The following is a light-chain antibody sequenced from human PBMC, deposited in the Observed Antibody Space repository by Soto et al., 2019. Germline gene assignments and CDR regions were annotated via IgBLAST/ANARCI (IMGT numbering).Light chain of an antibody. CDR2: DNS. V-gene: IGLV1-51*01. CDR3: GAWDVSLTAVV. Sequence: QSVLTQPPSVSAAPGQTVTISCSGSSSNVGSNYVSWYQQLPGAAPRLLIFDNSEPRSGTPDRLSGAKSGPSATLGITGLQTGDEADYYCGAWDVSLTAVVFGGGTKVTVL. CDR1: SSNVGSNY. J-gene: IGLJ2*01.